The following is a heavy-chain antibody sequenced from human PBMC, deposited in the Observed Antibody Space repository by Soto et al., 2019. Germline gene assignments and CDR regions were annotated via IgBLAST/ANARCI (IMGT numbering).Heavy chain of an antibody. Sequence: TSETLSLTCTVSRGSISSYYWSWIRQPPGKGPEWIGYVYYSGSTNYNPSLKSRVTISVDTSKNQFSLKLSSVTAADTAVYYCARRYGGNFDYWGQGTLVTVSS. CDR2: VYYSGST. CDR1: RGSISSYY. D-gene: IGHD1-26*01. CDR3: ARRYGGNFDY. V-gene: IGHV4-59*01. J-gene: IGHJ4*02.